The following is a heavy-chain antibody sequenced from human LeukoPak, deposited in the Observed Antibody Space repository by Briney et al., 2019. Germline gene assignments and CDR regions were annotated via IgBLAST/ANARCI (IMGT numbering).Heavy chain of an antibody. CDR1: GYSFTNYW. D-gene: IGHD4-17*01. J-gene: IGHJ5*02. CDR2: IHPGDSNT. CDR3: ARRAGPVTTSWFDP. Sequence: GESLQISCQGSGYSFTNYWIAWVRQMPGKGLEWMGIIHPGDSNTRYSPSFQGQVTISADKSISTAYLQWSSLKASDTAMYYCARRAGPVTTSWFDPWGQGTLVTVSS. V-gene: IGHV5-51*01.